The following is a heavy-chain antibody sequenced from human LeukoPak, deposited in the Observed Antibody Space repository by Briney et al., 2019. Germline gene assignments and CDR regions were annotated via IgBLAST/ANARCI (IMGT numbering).Heavy chain of an antibody. V-gene: IGHV7-4-1*02. CDR3: ARVIYYGSGSSSPWFDP. Sequence: ASVKVSCKASGYTFTGYYMHWVRQAPGQGLEWMGWINTNTGNPTYAQGFTGRFVFSLDTSVSTAYLQISSLKAEDTAVYYCARVIYYGSGSSSPWFDPWGQGTLVTVSS. CDR2: INTNTGNP. J-gene: IGHJ5*02. CDR1: GYTFTGYY. D-gene: IGHD3-10*01.